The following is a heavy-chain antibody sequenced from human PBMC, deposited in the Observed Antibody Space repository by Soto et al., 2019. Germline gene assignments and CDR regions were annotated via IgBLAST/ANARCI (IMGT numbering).Heavy chain of an antibody. J-gene: IGHJ6*02. Sequence: PSETLSLTCAVYCGSFSGYYWSWIRQPPGKGLEWIGEINHSGSTNYNPSLKSRVTISVDTSKNQFSLKLSSVTAADTAVYYCARAPRFTIFGVVIINYGMDVWGQGTTVTVSS. CDR3: ARAPRFTIFGVVIINYGMDV. D-gene: IGHD3-3*01. CDR2: INHSGST. CDR1: CGSFSGYY. V-gene: IGHV4-34*01.